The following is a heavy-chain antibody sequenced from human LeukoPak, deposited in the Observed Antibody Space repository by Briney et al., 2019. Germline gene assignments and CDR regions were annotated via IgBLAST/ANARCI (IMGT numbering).Heavy chain of an antibody. CDR1: GGSISSYY. CDR2: IYYSGST. CDR3: ARLEYSSSQGFDP. J-gene: IGHJ5*02. D-gene: IGHD6-6*01. Sequence: SETLSLTCTVSGGSISSYYWSWIRQPPGKGLEWIGYIYYSGSTNYNPSLKSRVTISVDTSKNQFSLKLSSVTAADTAVYYCARLEYSSSQGFDPWGQGTLSPSPQ. V-gene: IGHV4-59*08.